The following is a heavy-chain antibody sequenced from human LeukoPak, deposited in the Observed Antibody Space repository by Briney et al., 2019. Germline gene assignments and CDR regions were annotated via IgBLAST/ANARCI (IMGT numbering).Heavy chain of an antibody. V-gene: IGHV4-34*01. Sequence: SETLSLTCAVYGGSFSGYYWSWIRQPPGKGLEWIGEINHSGSTNYNPSLKSRVTISVDTSKNQFSLKLSSVTAADTAVYYCARDRVVVAATLQTSVFDYWGQGTLVTVSS. CDR1: GGSFSGYY. CDR3: ARDRVVVAATLQTSVFDY. D-gene: IGHD2-15*01. CDR2: INHSGST. J-gene: IGHJ4*02.